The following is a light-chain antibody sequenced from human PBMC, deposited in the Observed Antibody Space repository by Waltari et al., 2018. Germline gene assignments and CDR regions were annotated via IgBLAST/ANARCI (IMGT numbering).Light chain of an antibody. CDR1: SLRSFF. CDR3: KSRDSTGAFVL. V-gene: IGLV3-19*01. CDR2: AEN. Sequence: SSELTQDPAVSVALGQTVKIRCHGDSLRSFFASWYQQKPGQAPLLVLFAENSRPSGLPDRFSGSSSRDKAYLTITGAQAEEEADYYCKSRDSTGAFVLFGGGTKLTVL. J-gene: IGLJ2*01.